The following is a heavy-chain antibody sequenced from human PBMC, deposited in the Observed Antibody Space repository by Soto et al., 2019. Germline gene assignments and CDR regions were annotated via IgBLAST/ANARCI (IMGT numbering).Heavy chain of an antibody. CDR1: GGTFSSYT. D-gene: IGHD2-2*02. J-gene: IGHJ4*02. CDR3: AMEYCSSTSCYRDY. Sequence: VKVSCKASGGTFSSYTISWVRQAPRQGLEWMGRIIPILGIANYAQKFQGRVTITADKSTSTAYMELSSLRSEDTAVYYCAMEYCSSTSCYRDYWGQGTLVTVSS. V-gene: IGHV1-69*02. CDR2: IIPILGIA.